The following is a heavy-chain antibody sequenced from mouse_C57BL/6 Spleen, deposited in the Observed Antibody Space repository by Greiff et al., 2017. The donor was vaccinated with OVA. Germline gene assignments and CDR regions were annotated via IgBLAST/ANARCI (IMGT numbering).Heavy chain of an antibody. CDR3: ARRCLCGTNCAMDY. J-gene: IGHJ4*01. CDR1: GYTFTSYW. D-gene: IGHD1-1*01. V-gene: IGHV1-69*01. CDR2: IDPSDSYT. Sequence: VQLQQPGAELVMPGASVKLSCKASGYTFTSYWMPWLKQRPGQGLEWIGEIDPSDSYTNYNLQFQGKSTLPVDKSSSTAYLQLSSLTSEDSAVYYYARRCLCGTNCAMDYWGQGTSVTVSS.